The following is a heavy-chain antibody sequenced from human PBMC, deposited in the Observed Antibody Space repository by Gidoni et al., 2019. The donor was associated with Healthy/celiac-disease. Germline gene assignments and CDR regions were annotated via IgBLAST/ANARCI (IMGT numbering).Heavy chain of an antibody. D-gene: IGHD3-10*01. CDR2: INSDGTST. Sequence: EVQLVESGGGLVQPGGSLRPSCAAAGFTFSSYWMPWGRQAPGKGLVWISRINSDGTSTTYADSVKGRFTISRDNAKNTLYLQMNSLRAEDTAVYYCARDNYHENWFDPWGQGTLVIVSS. J-gene: IGHJ5*02. V-gene: IGHV3-74*03. CDR3: ARDNYHENWFDP. CDR1: GFTFSSYW.